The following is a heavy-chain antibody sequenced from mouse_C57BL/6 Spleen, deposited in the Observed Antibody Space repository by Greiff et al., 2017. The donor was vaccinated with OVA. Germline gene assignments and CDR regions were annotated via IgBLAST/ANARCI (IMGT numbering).Heavy chain of an antibody. CDR1: GFTFSSYG. J-gene: IGHJ3*01. V-gene: IGHV5-6*01. Sequence: EVKLVESGGDLVKPGGSLKLSCAASGFTFSSYGMSWVRQTPDKRLELVATISSGGSDTYYPDRVTGRVPIPRDNDKNTRYLQMSSLKSDDTAMYYCARQGDGSSHPAWFAYWGQGTLVTVSA. CDR2: ISSGGSDT. D-gene: IGHD1-1*01. CDR3: ARQGDGSSHPAWFAY.